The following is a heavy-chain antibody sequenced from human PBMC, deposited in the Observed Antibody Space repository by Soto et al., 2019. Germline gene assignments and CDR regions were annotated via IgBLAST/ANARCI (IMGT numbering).Heavy chain of an antibody. V-gene: IGHV1-8*01. D-gene: IGHD3-16*02. CDR3: ARGREDYDYIWGGYRDNWFDP. CDR1: GYTFTSYD. J-gene: IGHJ5*02. Sequence: QVQLVQSGAEVKKPGASVKVSCKASGYTFTSYDINWVRQATGQGLEWMGWMNPNSGNTGYAQKFQGRVTMTRNTSMSTAYMELSRLRSEDTAVYYCARGREDYDYIWGGYRDNWFDPWGQGTLVTVSS. CDR2: MNPNSGNT.